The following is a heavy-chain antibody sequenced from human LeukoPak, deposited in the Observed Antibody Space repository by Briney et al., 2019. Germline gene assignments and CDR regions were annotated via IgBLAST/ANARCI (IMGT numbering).Heavy chain of an antibody. CDR3: ARGNSCGDHTCAFDI. V-gene: IGHV4-39*01. Sequence: PSETLSLTCTVSGGSISSSSYYWGWIRQPPGKGLEWIGSIYYSGSTYYNPSLKSRVTISVDTSKNQFSLKLSSVTAADTAVYYCARGNSCGDHTCAFDIWGQGTMVTVSS. CDR2: IYYSGST. CDR1: GGSISSSSYY. D-gene: IGHD6-13*01. J-gene: IGHJ3*02.